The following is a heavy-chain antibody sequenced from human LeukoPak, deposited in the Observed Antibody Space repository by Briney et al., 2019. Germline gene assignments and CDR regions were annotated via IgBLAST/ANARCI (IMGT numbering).Heavy chain of an antibody. V-gene: IGHV1-18*01. D-gene: IGHD6-13*01. CDR1: GYTFTSYG. CDR3: ARDPSSWDAFDI. CDR2: ISAYNGNT. Sequence: ASVKVSCKASGYTFTSYGISWVRQAPGQGLEWMGWISAYNGNTNYAQKLQGRVTMATDTSTSTAYMELRSLRSDDTAVYYCARDPSSWDAFDIWGQGTMVTVSS. J-gene: IGHJ3*02.